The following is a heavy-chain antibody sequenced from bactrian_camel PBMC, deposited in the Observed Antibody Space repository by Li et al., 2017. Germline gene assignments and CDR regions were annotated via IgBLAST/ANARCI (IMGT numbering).Heavy chain of an antibody. CDR3: AADATIVTKAGCYVGFIPEYDF. V-gene: IGHV3S6*01. J-gene: IGHJ4*01. CDR2: IYSIDGYSVDSDT. CDR1: GYIYSNNW. Sequence: VQLVESGGGLVQPGGSLRLSCAASGYIYSNNWMGWFRQTPGKEREAVAGIYSIDGYSVDSDTTYADSVKGRFTIFHDSAKNTVYLQLNDLKSDDTAMYYCAADATIVTKAGCYVGFIPEYDFRVQGTQVTVS. D-gene: IGHD3*01.